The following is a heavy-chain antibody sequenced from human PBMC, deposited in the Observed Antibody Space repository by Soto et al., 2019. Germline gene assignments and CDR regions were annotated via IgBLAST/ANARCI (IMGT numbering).Heavy chain of an antibody. CDR3: AKDYYDSSGYYYY. CDR1: GGTLSSYA. D-gene: IGHD3-22*01. CDR2: IIPIFGTA. V-gene: IGHV1-69*13. Sequence: ASVKVSCKASGGTLSSYAISWVRQAPGQGLEWMGGIIPIFGTANYAQKFQGRVTITADESTSTAYMELSSLRSEDTAVYYCAKDYYDSSGYYYYWGQGTLVTVSS. J-gene: IGHJ4*02.